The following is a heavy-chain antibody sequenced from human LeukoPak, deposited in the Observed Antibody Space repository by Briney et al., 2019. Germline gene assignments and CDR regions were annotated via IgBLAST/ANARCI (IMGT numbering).Heavy chain of an antibody. D-gene: IGHD2-15*01. J-gene: IGHJ4*02. CDR3: ARGGGSSPHLLGY. CDR1: GYTFTGYY. V-gene: IGHV1-2*02. CDR2: INPNSGGT. Sequence: ASVKVSCKASGYTFTGYYMHWVRQAPGQGLEWMGWINPNSGGTNYAQKFQGRVTITTDESTRTAYMELSSLRSEDTAVYYCARGGGSSPHLLGYWGQGTLVTVSS.